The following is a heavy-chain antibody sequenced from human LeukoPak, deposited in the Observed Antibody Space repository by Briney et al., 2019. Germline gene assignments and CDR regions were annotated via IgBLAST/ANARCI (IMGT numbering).Heavy chain of an antibody. J-gene: IGHJ4*02. CDR3: ARIYSSSSLAYDS. V-gene: IGHV3-48*01. CDR1: GFTFSSYS. Sequence: PGGSLRLSCAASGFTFSSYSMNWVRQAPGKGLEWVSYISSSSSTIYYADSVKGRFTISRDNAKNSLYLQMNSLRAEDTAVYYCARIYSSSSLAYDSWGQGTLVTVSS. D-gene: IGHD6-6*01. CDR2: ISSSSSTI.